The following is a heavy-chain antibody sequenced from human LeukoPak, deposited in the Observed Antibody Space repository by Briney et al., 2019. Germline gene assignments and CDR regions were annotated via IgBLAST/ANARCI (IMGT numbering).Heavy chain of an antibody. J-gene: IGHJ5*02. CDR1: GYTLTELS. CDR3: ATGRGTMVRGVIRGVWFDP. D-gene: IGHD3-10*01. CDR2: FDPKDGET. Sequence: ASVKVSCKVSGYTLTELSMHWVRQAPGKGLEWMGGFDPKDGETIYAQKFQGRVTMTEDTSTDTAYMELSSLRSEDTAVYYCATGRGTMVRGVIRGVWFDPWGQGTLVTVSS. V-gene: IGHV1-24*01.